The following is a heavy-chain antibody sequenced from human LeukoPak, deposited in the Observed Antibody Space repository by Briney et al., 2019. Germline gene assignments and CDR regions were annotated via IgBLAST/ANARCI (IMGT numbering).Heavy chain of an antibody. J-gene: IGHJ4*02. Sequence: PGGSLRLSCAASGFTFSSYSMNWVRQAPGKGLEWVSSISSSSSYIYYADSVKGRFTISRDNAKNSLYLQMDSLRAEDTAVYYCARYHPNIPFDYWGQGTLVTVSS. CDR1: GFTFSSYS. CDR3: ARYHPNIPFDY. CDR2: ISSSSSYI. D-gene: IGHD2/OR15-2a*01. V-gene: IGHV3-21*01.